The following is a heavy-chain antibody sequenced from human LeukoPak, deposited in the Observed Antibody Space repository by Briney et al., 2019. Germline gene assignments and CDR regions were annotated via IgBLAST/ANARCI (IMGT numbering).Heavy chain of an antibody. J-gene: IGHJ4*02. V-gene: IGHV3-30*04. CDR2: ISYDGSNK. Sequence: GGSLRLSCAASGFTFSSYAMHWVRQAPGKGLEWVAVISYDGSNKYYADSVKGRFTISRDNSKNTLYLQMNSLRAEDTAVYYCARFPLGSYYWGQGTLVTVSS. CDR1: GFTFSSYA. CDR3: ARFPLGSYY. D-gene: IGHD7-27*01.